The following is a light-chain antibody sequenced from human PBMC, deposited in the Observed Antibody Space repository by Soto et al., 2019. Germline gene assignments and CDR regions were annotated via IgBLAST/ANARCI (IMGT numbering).Light chain of an antibody. CDR3: HQYGASPLPGESPLP. V-gene: IGKV3-20*01. CDR1: QSVTGNY. CDR2: GAS. Sequence: ENVLTQSPGTLSLSPGERATLSCRASQSVTGNYLAWYQQKPGQAPRLLVYGASSRATGIPDRFSGSGSGTDFTLTISRLEPDDFAVYYCHQYGASPLPGESPLPFGGGTKVEIK. J-gene: IGKJ4*01.